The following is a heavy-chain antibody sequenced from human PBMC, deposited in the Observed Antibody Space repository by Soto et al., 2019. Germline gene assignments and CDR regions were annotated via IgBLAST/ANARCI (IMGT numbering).Heavy chain of an antibody. CDR1: GDSVSSNSAA. V-gene: IGHV6-1*01. CDR2: TYYRSKWYN. CDR3: AREAYYYGSGSSNWFDP. D-gene: IGHD3-10*01. J-gene: IGHJ5*02. Sequence: SQTLSLTCAISGDSVSSNSAAWNWIRQSQSRGLEWLGRTYYRSKWYNDYAVSVKSRITINPDTSKNQFSLQLNSVTPEDTAVYYCAREAYYYGSGSSNWFDPWGQGTLVTVSS.